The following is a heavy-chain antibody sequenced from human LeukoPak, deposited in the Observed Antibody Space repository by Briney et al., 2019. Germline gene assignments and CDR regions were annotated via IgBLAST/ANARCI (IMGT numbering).Heavy chain of an antibody. J-gene: IGHJ4*02. CDR2: INWNGGST. Sequence: GGSLRLSCAASGFTFDDYGMSWVRQAPGKGLEWVSGINWNGGSTGYADSVEGRFTISRDNAKNSLYLQMNSLRAEDTAVYYCAREWLQQKFEYWGQGTLVTVSS. D-gene: IGHD3-22*01. V-gene: IGHV3-20*04. CDR3: AREWLQQKFEY. CDR1: GFTFDDYG.